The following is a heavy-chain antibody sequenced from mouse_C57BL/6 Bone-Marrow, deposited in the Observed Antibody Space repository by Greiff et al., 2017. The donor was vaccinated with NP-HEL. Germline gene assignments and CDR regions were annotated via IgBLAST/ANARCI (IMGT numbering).Heavy chain of an antibody. CDR2: IDPNSGGT. V-gene: IGHV1-72*01. Sequence: QVQLQQPGAELVKPGASVTLSCKASGYTFTSYWMHWVKQRPGRGLEWIGRIDPNSGGTKYNEKFKSKATLTVDKPSSTAYMQLSSLTSEDSAVYYCARGEDDGYYYAMDYWGQGTSVTVSS. CDR1: GYTFTSYW. J-gene: IGHJ4*01. CDR3: ARGEDDGYYYAMDY. D-gene: IGHD2-3*01.